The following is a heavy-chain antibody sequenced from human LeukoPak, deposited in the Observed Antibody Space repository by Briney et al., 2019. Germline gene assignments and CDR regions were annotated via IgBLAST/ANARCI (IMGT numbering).Heavy chain of an antibody. V-gene: IGHV1-46*01. D-gene: IGHD3-3*01. CDR1: GYTFSSYY. J-gene: IGHJ5*02. Sequence: ASVKVSFKASGYTFSSYYMHWVRQAPGQGLEWMGIINPSGGSSTYAQKFQGRVTMTSDTSTRTVYMELSSLRSEDTAMYYCARDPTVITSSRITIFGVAKSPHNWFDPWGQGTLVTVSS. CDR2: INPSGGSS. CDR3: ARDPTVITSSRITIFGVAKSPHNWFDP.